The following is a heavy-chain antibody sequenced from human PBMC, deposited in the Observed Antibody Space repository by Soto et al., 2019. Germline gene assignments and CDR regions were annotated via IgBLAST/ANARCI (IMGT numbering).Heavy chain of an antibody. V-gene: IGHV4-39*02. Sequence: SQTLSLTCTVAEGSSISINYYRSWIRQPPGKGLEWIGSIYYGGSTYYNPSRKTRVTISVDTSKNQFSLKLNSVTAADTAVYYCARDQEPLYYYYYGMDVWGQGTTVTVS. J-gene: IGHJ6*02. CDR1: EGSSISINYY. D-gene: IGHD3-16*01. CDR2: IYYGGST. CDR3: ARDQEPLYYYYYGMDV.